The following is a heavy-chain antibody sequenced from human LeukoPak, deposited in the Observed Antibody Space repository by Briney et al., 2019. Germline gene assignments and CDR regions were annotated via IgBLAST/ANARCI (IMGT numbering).Heavy chain of an antibody. CDR2: ISSSSSYI. V-gene: IGHV3-21*01. Sequence: PGGSLRLSCAASGFTFSSYSMNWVGQAPGKGLDWVSSISSSSSYIYYAGSVKGRFTISRDNAKNSLYLQMNSLRAEDTAVYYCARDGQQLPFDYWGRGTLVTVSS. J-gene: IGHJ4*02. D-gene: IGHD6-13*01. CDR3: ARDGQQLPFDY. CDR1: GFTFSSYS.